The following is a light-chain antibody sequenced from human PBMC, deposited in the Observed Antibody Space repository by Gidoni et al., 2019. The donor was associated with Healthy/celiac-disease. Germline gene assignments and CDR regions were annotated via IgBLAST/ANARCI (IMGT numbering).Light chain of an antibody. J-gene: IGKJ2*01. Sequence: EIVMTQSPATLSVSPGERATLSCRASQSVSSNLAWYQQKPGQAPRLLIYGASTSATGIPARCSGSGSGTEFTLTISSLQSEDFAVDYCQQYNNWPMYTFGQGTKLEIK. CDR1: QSVSSN. CDR3: QQYNNWPMYT. CDR2: GAS. V-gene: IGKV3-15*01.